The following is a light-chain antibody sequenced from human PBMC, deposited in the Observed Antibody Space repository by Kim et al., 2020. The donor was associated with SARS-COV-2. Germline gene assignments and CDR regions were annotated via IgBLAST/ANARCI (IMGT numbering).Light chain of an antibody. CDR3: QQYGSSPYS. V-gene: IGKV3-20*01. CDR2: GAS. J-gene: IGKJ2*03. CDR1: QSVSSSY. Sequence: WSPGHSATLTCRASQSVSSSYVARFRQKPGQAPRLVIYGASSRATVIPDRCSGSGSGTDFSLSTSRRAPEDFAGYYCQQYGSSPYSFGQGTKLEI.